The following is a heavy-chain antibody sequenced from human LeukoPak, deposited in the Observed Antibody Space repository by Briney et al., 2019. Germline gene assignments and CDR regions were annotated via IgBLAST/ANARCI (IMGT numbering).Heavy chain of an antibody. CDR3: AKDEDSAVAGSDTFHV. CDR1: GFTFNNYA. CDR2: ISGGGGST. Sequence: TGGSLRLSCAASGFTFNNYAMSWVRQAPGEGLEWVSAISGGGGSTYYADSVKGRFTISRDNSRTTLYLQMNSLRAEDTAVYYCAKDEDSAVAGSDTFHVWGQGTMVTVSS. V-gene: IGHV3-23*01. D-gene: IGHD6-19*01. J-gene: IGHJ3*01.